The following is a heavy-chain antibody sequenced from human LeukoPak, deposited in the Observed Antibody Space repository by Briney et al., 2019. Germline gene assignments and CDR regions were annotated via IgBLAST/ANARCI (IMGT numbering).Heavy chain of an antibody. Sequence: GGSLRLSCAASGFTFSTYGITWVRQAPGKGLEWVSAISGRADLTFYADSVKGRFTISRDNSKNTLYLQMNSLRAEDTAVYYCARDRYGDYVFDYWGQGTLVTVSS. J-gene: IGHJ4*02. D-gene: IGHD4-17*01. CDR3: ARDRYGDYVFDY. CDR1: GFTFSTYG. CDR2: ISGRADLT. V-gene: IGHV3-23*01.